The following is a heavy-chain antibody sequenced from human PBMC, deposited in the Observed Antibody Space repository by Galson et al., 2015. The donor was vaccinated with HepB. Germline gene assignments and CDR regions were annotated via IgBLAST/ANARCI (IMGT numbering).Heavy chain of an antibody. CDR2: ISTYNGNT. V-gene: IGHV1-18*01. J-gene: IGHJ6*02. CDR1: GYTFTSYG. D-gene: IGHD1-26*01. CDR3: ARVEGATTLMVNYYYYYGMDV. Sequence: SVKVSCKASGYTFTSYGISWVRQAPGQGPEWMGWISTYNGNTNYAQKLQGRVTMTTDTSTSTAYMELRSLRSDDTAVYYCARVEGATTLMVNYYYYYGMDVWGQGTTVTVSS.